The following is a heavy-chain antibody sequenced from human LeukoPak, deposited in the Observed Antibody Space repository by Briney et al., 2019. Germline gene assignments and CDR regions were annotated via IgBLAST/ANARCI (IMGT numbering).Heavy chain of an antibody. CDR1: GFTFSDNY. D-gene: IGHD6-19*01. CDR3: ARDGGSAWFLDY. Sequence: PGGSLRRSCAGSGFTFSDNYMSWIGQAPGKGLEGVSYISSSGNTTYNADSVKDRFSITRDNAKHSLYLQMNSLRAEDTAVYYCARDGGSAWFLDYWGQGTLVTVSS. CDR2: ISSSGNTT. V-gene: IGHV3-11*04. J-gene: IGHJ4*02.